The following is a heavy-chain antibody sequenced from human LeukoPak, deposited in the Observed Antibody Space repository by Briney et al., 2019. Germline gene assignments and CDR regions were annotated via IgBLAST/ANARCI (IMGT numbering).Heavy chain of an antibody. CDR1: RFTFINYA. CDR3: AKAGGATYYYYYHMDV. Sequence: GGSLRLSCAASRFTFINYAMSWVRQAPGKGLEWVSAISGSGSRTYYADSVKGRFTISRDNSNNTLYLQMSSLRVEDTAVYYCAKAGGATYYYYYHMDVWGKRTTVTVSS. V-gene: IGHV3-23*01. CDR2: ISGSGSRT. J-gene: IGHJ6*03. D-gene: IGHD1-26*01.